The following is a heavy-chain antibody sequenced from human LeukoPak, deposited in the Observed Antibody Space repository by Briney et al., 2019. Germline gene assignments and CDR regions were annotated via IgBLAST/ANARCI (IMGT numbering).Heavy chain of an antibody. CDR1: GGSFSGYY. V-gene: IGHV4-34*01. Sequence: SETLSLTCAVYGGSFSGYYWSWIRQPPGKGLEWIGEINHSGSTNYNPSLKSRVTISVDTSKNQFSLKLSSVTAADTAVYYCARVSTYPYCYYYMDVWGKGTTVTVSS. CDR3: ARVSTYPYCYYYMDV. CDR2: INHSGST. D-gene: IGHD2-21*01. J-gene: IGHJ6*03.